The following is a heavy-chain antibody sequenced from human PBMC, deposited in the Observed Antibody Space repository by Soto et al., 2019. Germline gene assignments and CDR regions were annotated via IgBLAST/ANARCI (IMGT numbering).Heavy chain of an antibody. J-gene: IGHJ6*02. V-gene: IGHV6-1*01. CDR3: ARGSEPNSSGWYLSSYGMDV. D-gene: IGHD6-19*01. Sequence: SQTLSLTCAISGDSVSSNSAAWNWIRQSPSRGLEWLGRTYYRSKWYNDYAVSVKSRITINPDTSKNQFPLQLNSVTPEDTAVYYCARGSEPNSSGWYLSSYGMDVWGQGTTVTVSS. CDR2: TYYRSKWYN. CDR1: GDSVSSNSAA.